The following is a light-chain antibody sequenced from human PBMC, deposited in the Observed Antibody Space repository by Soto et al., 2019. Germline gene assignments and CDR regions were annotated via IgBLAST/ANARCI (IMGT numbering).Light chain of an antibody. J-gene: IGLJ1*01. Sequence: QSALTQPASVSGSPGQSITISCTGTSSDFGDYDYVSWYLQHPGKVPKLMIYEVSNRPSGVSNRFSGSKSGNTASLTISGLQAEDEADYYCHSYDSRLNCYVFGTGTKLTVL. CDR3: HSYDSRLNCYV. CDR1: SSDFGDYDY. V-gene: IGLV2-14*01. CDR2: EVS.